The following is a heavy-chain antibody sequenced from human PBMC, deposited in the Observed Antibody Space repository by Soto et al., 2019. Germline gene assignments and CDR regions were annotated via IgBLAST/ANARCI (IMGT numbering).Heavy chain of an antibody. CDR3: ARYETVAQFEF. Sequence: QVQLVQSGAEVKKPGASVKVSCKASGYTFTNYGISWVRQAPRQGLEGLGWINAYNGNSKHAQKLQGRVTMTTDTATRTDYGELRCLGSDLTAVYYCARYETVAQFEFWGQGTLVTVAS. D-gene: IGHD1-1*01. V-gene: IGHV1-18*01. J-gene: IGHJ4*02. CDR2: INAYNGNS. CDR1: GYTFTNYG.